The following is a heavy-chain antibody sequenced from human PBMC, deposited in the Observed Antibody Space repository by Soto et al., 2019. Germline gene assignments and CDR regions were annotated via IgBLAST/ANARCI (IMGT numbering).Heavy chain of an antibody. Sequence: QVQLQESGPGLVKPSQTLSLTCTVSGGSISSGGYYWTWIRQHPGKGLEWIGYNYYSGITYYNPSLQSRVPISLDTSKNQFSLKLSSVTAADTAVYYCARGSSIAGLYYGMDVWGQGTTVTVSS. D-gene: IGHD6-6*01. CDR3: ARGSSIAGLYYGMDV. V-gene: IGHV4-31*03. CDR1: GGSISSGGYY. CDR2: NYYSGIT. J-gene: IGHJ6*02.